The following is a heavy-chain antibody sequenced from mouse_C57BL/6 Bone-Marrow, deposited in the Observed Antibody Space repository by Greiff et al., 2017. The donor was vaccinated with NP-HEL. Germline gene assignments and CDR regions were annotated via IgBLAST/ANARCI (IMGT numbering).Heavy chain of an antibody. Sequence: EVMLVESGPELVKPGASVKISCKASGYSFTGYYMNWVKQSPEKSLEWIGEINPSTGGTTYNQKFKAKATLTVDKSSSTAYMQLKSLTSEDSAVYYCARWGFAYWGQGTLVTVSA. CDR3: ARWGFAY. V-gene: IGHV1-42*01. CDR2: INPSTGGT. CDR1: GYSFTGYY. J-gene: IGHJ3*01.